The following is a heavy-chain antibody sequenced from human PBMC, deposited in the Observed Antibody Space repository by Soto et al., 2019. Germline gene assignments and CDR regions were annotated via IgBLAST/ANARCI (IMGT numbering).Heavy chain of an antibody. J-gene: IGHJ6*02. CDR2: ISSSSSYI. D-gene: IGHD6-13*01. Sequence: GGSLRLSCAASGFTFSRYTMNWVRQAPGKGLEWVSSISSSSSYIYYADSVKGRFTISRDNAKNSLYLQMNSMRAEDTAVYYCARDEGSSSWYNGYYYYGMDVWGQGTTVTVSS. CDR3: ARDEGSSSWYNGYYYYGMDV. V-gene: IGHV3-21*01. CDR1: GFTFSRYT.